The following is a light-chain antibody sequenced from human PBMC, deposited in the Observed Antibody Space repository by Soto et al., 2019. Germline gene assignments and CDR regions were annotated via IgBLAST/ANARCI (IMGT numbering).Light chain of an antibody. V-gene: IGKV4-1*01. CDR1: QTILYFSNNKNF. J-gene: IGKJ5*01. CDR2: WAS. Sequence: DTVMTQSPESLAVSLGERATINCKSSQTILYFSNNKNFLAWYQQKAGQPPKLLITWASTRESGVPDRFSGSGSGTDFTLTISSLQAEDVAVYYCQQYYNSITFGQGTRLEIK. CDR3: QQYYNSIT.